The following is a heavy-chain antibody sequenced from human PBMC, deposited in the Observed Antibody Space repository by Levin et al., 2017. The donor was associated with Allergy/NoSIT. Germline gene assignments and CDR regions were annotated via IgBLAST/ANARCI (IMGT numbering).Heavy chain of an antibody. V-gene: IGHV4-34*01. CDR1: SASFSHYN. Sequence: SQTLSLTCADYSASFSHYNWSWIRQPPGKGLEWIGEINHSGSTTYNPSLKSRVTISVDTTKDQVSLKVESVTAADTAVYYCGRDDRSSLLGHAYWGQGTLVIVSS. CDR3: GRDDRSSLLGHAY. CDR2: INHSGST. D-gene: IGHD6-13*01. J-gene: IGHJ4*02.